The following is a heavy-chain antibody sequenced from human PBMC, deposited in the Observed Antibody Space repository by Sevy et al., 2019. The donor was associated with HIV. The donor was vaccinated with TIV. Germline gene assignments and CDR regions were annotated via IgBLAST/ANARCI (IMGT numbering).Heavy chain of an antibody. CDR2: CSRSGRST. D-gene: IGHD2-15*01. Sequence: GGSLRLSCAASGFTFSTYAMNWVRQAPGKGLEWVSSCSRSGRSTYSADSVEGRFTISRDNFKNTLYLQLSSLRVDDTAVYYCAKGYCDGGSCPRDYYYYGMDVWGQGTTVTVSS. V-gene: IGHV3-23*01. CDR1: GFTFSTYA. J-gene: IGHJ6*02. CDR3: AKGYCDGGSCPRDYYYYGMDV.